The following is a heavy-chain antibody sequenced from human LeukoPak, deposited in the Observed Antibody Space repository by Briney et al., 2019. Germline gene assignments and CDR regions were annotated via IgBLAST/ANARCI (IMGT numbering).Heavy chain of an antibody. V-gene: IGHV4-4*07. J-gene: IGHJ4*02. CDR1: GGSISSYY. CDR3: ARDGTSSSWYGPFGY. Sequence: NASETLSLTCTVSGGSISSYYWSWIRQPAGKGLEWIGRIYTSGSTNYNPSLKSRVTMSVDTSKNQFSLKLSSVTAADTAVYYCARDGTSSSWYGPFGYWGQGTLVTVSS. CDR2: IYTSGST. D-gene: IGHD6-13*01.